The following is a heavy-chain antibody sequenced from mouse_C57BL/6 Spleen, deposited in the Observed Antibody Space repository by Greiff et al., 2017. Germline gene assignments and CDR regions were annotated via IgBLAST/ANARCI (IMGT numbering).Heavy chain of an antibody. CDR3: ARHYSNYYAMDY. J-gene: IGHJ4*01. D-gene: IGHD2-5*01. CDR2: INPSTGGT. V-gene: IGHV1-42*01. Sequence: VHVKQSGPELVKPGASVKISCKASGYSFTGYYMNWVKQSPEKSLEWIGEINPSTGGTTYNQKFKAKATLTVDKSSSTAYMQLKSLTSEDSAVYYCARHYSNYYAMDYWGQGTSVTVSS. CDR1: GYSFTGYY.